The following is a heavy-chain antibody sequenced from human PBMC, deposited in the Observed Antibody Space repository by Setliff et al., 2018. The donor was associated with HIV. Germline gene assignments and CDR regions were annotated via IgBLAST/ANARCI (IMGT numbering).Heavy chain of an antibody. V-gene: IGHV4-38-2*01. CDR3: ARRPIKGYGPFDS. CDR1: GYSISSGYY. CDR2: IYYSGSS. Sequence: PSETLSLTCAVSGYSISSGYYWGWIRQPPGKGLEWIGSIYYSGSSYYNPSLKSRVAMSVDTSRNQFSLKLTSVTAADTAVYYCARRPIKGYGPFDSWGPGTLVTVSS. D-gene: IGHD2-15*01. J-gene: IGHJ4*02.